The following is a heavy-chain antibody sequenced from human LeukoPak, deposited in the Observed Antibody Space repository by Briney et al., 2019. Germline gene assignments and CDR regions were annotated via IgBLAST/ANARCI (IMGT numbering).Heavy chain of an antibody. CDR2: FDPEDGET. CDR1: GYTLTELS. J-gene: IGHJ5*02. Sequence: ASVTVSFKVSGYTLTELSMHWVRQAPGKGLEWMGGFDPEDGETIYAQKFQGRVTMTEDTSTDTAYMELSSLRSEDTAVYYCATDRPYYDSSGYYWFDPWGQGTLVTVSS. CDR3: ATDRPYYDSSGYYWFDP. V-gene: IGHV1-24*01. D-gene: IGHD3-22*01.